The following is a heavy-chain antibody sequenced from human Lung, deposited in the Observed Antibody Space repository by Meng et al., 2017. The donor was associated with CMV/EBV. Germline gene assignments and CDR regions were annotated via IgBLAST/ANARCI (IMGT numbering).Heavy chain of an antibody. CDR3: AKDLAKTKRGFRYVLDWFDP. D-gene: IGHD5-12*01. CDR1: GFTFSDFA. Sequence: GEXXKISCVASGFTFSDFAMTWVRQAPGKGLEWVSTITGSGDSTYLADSVKGRFTISRVNSKNTLSLQMSSLRADDTDIYYCAKDLAKTKRGFRYVLDWFDPWGQGNXVTCSS. J-gene: IGHJ5*02. V-gene: IGHV3-23*01. CDR2: ITGSGDST.